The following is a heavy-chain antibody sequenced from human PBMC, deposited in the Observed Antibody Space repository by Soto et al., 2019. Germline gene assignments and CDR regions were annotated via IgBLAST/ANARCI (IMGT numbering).Heavy chain of an antibody. D-gene: IGHD6-19*01. Sequence: QVQLVQSGAEVKKPGSSVKVSCKASGGTFSSYAITWVRQAPGQGLDWMGEIIPIFGATNFAQKFQGRVTITADKSTTTAYRELSSLPSEDTAVYFCARMAGTLLDSWGQGTLVTVSS. V-gene: IGHV1-69*06. CDR1: GGTFSSYA. J-gene: IGHJ5*01. CDR3: ARMAGTLLDS. CDR2: IIPIFGAT.